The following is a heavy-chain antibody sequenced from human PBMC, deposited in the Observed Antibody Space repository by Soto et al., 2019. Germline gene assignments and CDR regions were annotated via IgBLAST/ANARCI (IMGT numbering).Heavy chain of an antibody. D-gene: IGHD1-1*01. Sequence: SETLSLTCAVSGASVRSYHWSWIRQAAGRGLEWIGRVQMSGTTNYNPSLKTRVTMSLDTSRNEVSLTMTSVTAADTAVYFCAKDRSTMRWFDPWGQGILVTVSS. J-gene: IGHJ5*02. CDR3: AKDRSTMRWFDP. CDR2: VQMSGTT. V-gene: IGHV4-4*07. CDR1: GASVRSYH.